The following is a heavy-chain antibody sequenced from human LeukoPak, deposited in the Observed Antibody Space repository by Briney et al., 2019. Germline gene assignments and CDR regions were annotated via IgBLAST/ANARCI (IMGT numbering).Heavy chain of an antibody. J-gene: IGHJ4*02. V-gene: IGHV4-30-4*01. CDR2: IYHSGST. CDR1: GGSISSGDYY. CDR3: ARGLDGYNYDY. D-gene: IGHD5-24*01. Sequence: SQTLSLTCTVSGGSISSGDYYWSWIRQPPGKGLEWIGYIYHSGSTYYNPSLKSRLTLSVDTSKNQFSLKLSSVTAADTAVYYCARGLDGYNYDYWGQGTLVTVSS.